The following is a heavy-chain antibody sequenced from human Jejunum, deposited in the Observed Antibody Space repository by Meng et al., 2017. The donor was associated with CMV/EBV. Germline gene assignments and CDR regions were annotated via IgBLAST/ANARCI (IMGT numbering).Heavy chain of an antibody. Sequence: SMNGGRQAPGNGLEWVSYISSSSSTIYYAESVKGRLTISRENAKNSLYLQMNSLRAEDTAVYYCASSYYDFWSGYYTDYYYGMDVWGQGTTVTVSS. CDR1: S. D-gene: IGHD3-3*01. CDR2: ISSSSSTI. V-gene: IGHV3-48*04. J-gene: IGHJ6*02. CDR3: ASSYYDFWSGYYTDYYYGMDV.